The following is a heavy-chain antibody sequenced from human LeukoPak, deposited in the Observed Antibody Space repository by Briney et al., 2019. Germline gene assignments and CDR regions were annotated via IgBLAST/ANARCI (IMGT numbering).Heavy chain of an antibody. Sequence: TSETLSLTCTVSGGSISSYYWSWIRQPPGKGLEWIGYIYYSGSTNYNPSLKSRVTISVDTSKNQFSLKLSSVTAADTAVYYCARGIRCSTSGLFDYWGQGTLVTVSS. V-gene: IGHV4-59*01. D-gene: IGHD2-2*01. CDR2: IYYSGST. CDR1: GGSISSYY. CDR3: ARGIRCSTSGLFDY. J-gene: IGHJ4*02.